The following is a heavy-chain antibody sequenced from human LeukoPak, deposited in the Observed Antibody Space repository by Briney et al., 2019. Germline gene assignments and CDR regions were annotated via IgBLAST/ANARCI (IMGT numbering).Heavy chain of an antibody. CDR3: ARESDYYDSSGSPRIYNWFDP. Sequence: GGSLRLSCAAPGFTFSSYSMNWVRQAPGKGLEWVSSISSSSSYIYYADSVKGRFTISRDNAKNSLYLQMNSLRAEDTAVYYCARESDYYDSSGSPRIYNWFDPWGQGTPVTVSS. J-gene: IGHJ5*02. V-gene: IGHV3-21*01. D-gene: IGHD3-22*01. CDR1: GFTFSSYS. CDR2: ISSSSSYI.